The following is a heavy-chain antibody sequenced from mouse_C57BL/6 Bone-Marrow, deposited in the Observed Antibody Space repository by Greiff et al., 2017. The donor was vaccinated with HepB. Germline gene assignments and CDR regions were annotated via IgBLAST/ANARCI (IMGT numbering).Heavy chain of an antibody. J-gene: IGHJ4*01. CDR1: GYTFTDYN. V-gene: IGHV1-18*01. D-gene: IGHD2-4*01. Sequence: EVQLQESGPELVKPGASVKIPCKASGYTFTDYNMDWVKQSHGKSLEWIGDINPNNGGTIYNQKFKGKATLTVDKSSSTAYMELRSLTSEDTAVYYCARSPYDYDEERYAMDYWGQGTSVTVSS. CDR3: ARSPYDYDEERYAMDY. CDR2: INPNNGGT.